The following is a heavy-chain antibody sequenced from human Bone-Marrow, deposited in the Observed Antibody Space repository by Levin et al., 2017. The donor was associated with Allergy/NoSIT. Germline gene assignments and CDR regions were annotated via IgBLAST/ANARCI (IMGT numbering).Heavy chain of an antibody. Sequence: GGSLRLSCAASGFTFSNAWMSWVRQAPGKGLEWVGCIKSKTDGGTTDYAAPVKGRFTISRDDSKNTLYLQMNSLKTEDTAVYYCTTGVNGSEINTYYYDSSGYMWDYWGQGTLVTVSS. CDR1: GFTFSNAW. D-gene: IGHD3-22*01. CDR3: TTGVNGSEINTYYYDSSGYMWDY. V-gene: IGHV3-15*01. CDR2: IKSKTDGGTT. J-gene: IGHJ4*02.